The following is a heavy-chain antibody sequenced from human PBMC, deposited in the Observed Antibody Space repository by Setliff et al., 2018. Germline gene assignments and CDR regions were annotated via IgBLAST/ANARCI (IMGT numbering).Heavy chain of an antibody. D-gene: IGHD6-6*01. Sequence: NPSETLSLTCTVSGGSINSGVYYWGWIRQPPGKGLEWIGRIYHGGDTYYNASLKSRLTISVDTSKNQFSLKLRSVTAADTAVYYCVRGRNVAIRLLDSWGQGNLVTVSS. CDR1: GGSINSGVYY. V-gene: IGHV4-39*01. CDR3: VRGRNVAIRLLDS. CDR2: IYHGGDT. J-gene: IGHJ4*02.